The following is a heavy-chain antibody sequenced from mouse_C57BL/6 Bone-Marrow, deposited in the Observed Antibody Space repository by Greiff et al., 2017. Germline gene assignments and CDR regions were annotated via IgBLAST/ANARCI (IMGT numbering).Heavy chain of an antibody. Sequence: QVQLQQPGAELVKPGASVKLSCKASGYTFTSYWMQWVKQRPGQGLEWIGEIDPSDSYTNYNQKFKGKATLTVATSSSTAYMQLSSLTSEDSAVYYCALDRDPWFAYWGQGTLVTVSA. V-gene: IGHV1-50*01. CDR1: GYTFTSYW. CDR2: IDPSDSYT. CDR3: ALDRDPWFAY. J-gene: IGHJ3*01. D-gene: IGHD3-2*01.